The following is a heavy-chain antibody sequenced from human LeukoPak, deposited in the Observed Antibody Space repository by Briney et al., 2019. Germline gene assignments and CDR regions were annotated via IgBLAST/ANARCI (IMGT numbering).Heavy chain of an antibody. CDR3: ARDHWGTDY. CDR1: GGSISGHY. J-gene: IGHJ4*02. D-gene: IGHD3-16*01. CDR2: IYYSGST. Sequence: SETLSLTCTVSGGSISGHYWSWIRQPPGKGLECIGDIYYSGSTNYDPSLKSRVTISVDTSKNQFSLKLSSVTAADTAVYYCARDHWGTDYWGQGTLVTVSS. V-gene: IGHV4-59*11.